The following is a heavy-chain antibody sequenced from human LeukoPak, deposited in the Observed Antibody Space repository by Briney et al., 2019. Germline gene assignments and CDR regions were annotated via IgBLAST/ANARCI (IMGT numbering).Heavy chain of an antibody. V-gene: IGHV4-34*01. J-gene: IGHJ6*03. CDR3: ATKGYYYMDV. CDR2: INHSGGT. CDR1: GDFFSGYH. Sequence: SETLSLTCAVQGDFFSGYHWSWIRQPPGKGLEWIGEINHSGGTNYNPSLKSRVTISVDTSKNQFSLKLSSVTAADTAVYYCATKGYYYMDVRGKGTTVTVSS.